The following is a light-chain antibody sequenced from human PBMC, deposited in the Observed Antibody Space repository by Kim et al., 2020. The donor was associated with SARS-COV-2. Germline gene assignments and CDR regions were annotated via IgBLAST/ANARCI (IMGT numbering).Light chain of an antibody. V-gene: IGLV2-14*03. CDR3: SSYASRSWV. J-gene: IGLJ3*02. Sequence: LTQPASVSGSRGQSITISCTGTSSDVGAYDYVSWYQQHPGKAPKLMIYDVSHRPSGISNRFSGSKSGNTASLTISGLQAEDEADYYCSSYASRSWVFGGGTQLTVL. CDR2: DVS. CDR1: SSDVGAYDY.